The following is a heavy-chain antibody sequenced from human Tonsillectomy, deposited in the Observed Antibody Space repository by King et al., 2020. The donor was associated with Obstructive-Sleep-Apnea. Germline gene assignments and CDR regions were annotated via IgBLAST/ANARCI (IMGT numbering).Heavy chain of an antibody. CDR1: GFTCDDYA. J-gene: IGHJ3*02. V-gene: IGHV3-9*01. D-gene: IGHD2-15*01. Sequence: DVQLLESGGGLVQPGRSLRLSCAASGFTCDDYAMHWVRQAPGKGLEWVSCISLNIGSIGYSVSVKGRLTISRVNAKNSLYLQMNSLRAEDTALYYCAKDVVVAASYAFDIWGQGTMVTVSS. CDR3: AKDVVVAASYAFDI. CDR2: ISLNIGSI.